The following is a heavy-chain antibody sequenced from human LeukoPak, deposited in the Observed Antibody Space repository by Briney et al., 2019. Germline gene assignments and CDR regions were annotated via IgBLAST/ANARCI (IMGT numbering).Heavy chain of an antibody. CDR3: ARSSSPCDI. CDR2: ISSSSSHI. Sequence: GGSLRLSCAASGFIFSSYSMNWVRQAPGKGLEWVSSISSSSSHIFYADSVKGRFTISRDNAKNSLYLQMNSLRAEGTAVYYCARSSSPCDIWGQGTMVTVSS. J-gene: IGHJ3*02. CDR1: GFIFSSYS. V-gene: IGHV3-21*01.